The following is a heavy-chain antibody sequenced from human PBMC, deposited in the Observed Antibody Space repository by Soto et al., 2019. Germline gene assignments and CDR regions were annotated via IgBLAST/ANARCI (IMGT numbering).Heavy chain of an antibody. CDR2: ISGSGGST. CDR1: GFTFSSYA. CDR3: AKAGRWLRQGVPVPPFDP. D-gene: IGHD5-12*01. V-gene: IGHV3-23*01. Sequence: GGSLRLSCAASGFTFSSYAMSWVRQAPGKGLEWVSAISGSGGSTYYADSVKGRFTISRDNSKNTLYLQMNSLRAEDTAVYYCAKAGRWLRQGVPVPPFDPWGQGTLVTVSS. J-gene: IGHJ5*02.